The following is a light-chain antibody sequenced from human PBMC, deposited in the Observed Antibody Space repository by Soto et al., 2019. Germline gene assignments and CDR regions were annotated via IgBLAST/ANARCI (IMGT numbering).Light chain of an antibody. Sequence: DIEMTQSPSSLSASVRDRVTIICQASQDITNYLNWYQQKPGKAPKLLIHDSSNLETGVPSRFSGSGSGTYFSFTISSLQPEDIATYYCQQYDTLPLTFGQGTRLEIK. V-gene: IGKV1-33*01. CDR3: QQYDTLPLT. CDR2: DSS. J-gene: IGKJ5*01. CDR1: QDITNY.